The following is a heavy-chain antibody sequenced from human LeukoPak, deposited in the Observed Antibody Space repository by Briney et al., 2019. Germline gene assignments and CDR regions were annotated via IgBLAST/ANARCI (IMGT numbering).Heavy chain of an antibody. D-gene: IGHD3-9*01. J-gene: IGHJ3*02. CDR3: ARDTLTGSDAFDI. V-gene: IGHV1-69*13. Sequence: GASVKVSCKASGGTFSSYAISWVRQAPGQGLEWMGGIIPIFGTANYAQKFQGRVTITADESTSTAYMELSSLRSEDTAVYYCARDTLTGSDAFDIWGQGTMVTVSS. CDR1: GGTFSSYA. CDR2: IIPIFGTA.